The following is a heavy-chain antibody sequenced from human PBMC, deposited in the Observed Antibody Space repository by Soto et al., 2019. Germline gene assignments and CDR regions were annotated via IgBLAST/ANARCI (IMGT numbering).Heavy chain of an antibody. CDR3: ARDRDSSSYDGSNWFDP. J-gene: IGHJ5*02. CDR2: INSDGSST. CDR1: GFTFSSYW. Sequence: GGSLRLSCAASGFTFSSYWMHWVRQAPGKGLVWVSRINSDGSSTSYADSVKGRFTISRDNAKNTLYLQMNSLRAEDTAVYYCARDRDSSSYDGSNWFDPWGEGTLVTVSS. V-gene: IGHV3-74*01. D-gene: IGHD6-13*01.